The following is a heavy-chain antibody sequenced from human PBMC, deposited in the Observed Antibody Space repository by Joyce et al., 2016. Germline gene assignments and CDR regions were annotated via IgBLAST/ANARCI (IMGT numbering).Heavy chain of an antibody. Sequence: EVQLVQSGAEVKKPGESLRISCKGAGYSFTSHWISWVRQMPGKVLEWMGRIDPRDSYTDYSPSFEGHVTISVDKTISAAYLQWSSLRASDTAIYYCARHVTDWFDPWGQGTLVTVSS. CDR1: GYSFTSHW. D-gene: IGHD3-10*02. CDR3: ARHVTDWFDP. V-gene: IGHV5-10-1*03. J-gene: IGHJ5*02. CDR2: IDPRDSYT.